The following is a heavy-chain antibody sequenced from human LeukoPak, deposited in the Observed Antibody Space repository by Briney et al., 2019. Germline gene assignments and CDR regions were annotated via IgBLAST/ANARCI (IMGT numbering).Heavy chain of an antibody. D-gene: IGHD1-14*01. Sequence: GGSLRLSCAASGFTFSSCGFNWVRQAPGKGLEWVSSIGPTGTDRYYADSVRGRFTISRDNAKNSMYLQMDSLRDEDTAVYYCATETIGRHYDYWGQETLLTVSS. CDR2: IGPTGTDR. V-gene: IGHV3-21*01. CDR1: GFTFSSCG. J-gene: IGHJ4*02. CDR3: ATETIGRHYDY.